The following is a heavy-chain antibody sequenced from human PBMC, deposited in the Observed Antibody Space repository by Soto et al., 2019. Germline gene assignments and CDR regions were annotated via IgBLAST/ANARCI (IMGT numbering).Heavy chain of an antibody. V-gene: IGHV3-48*01. J-gene: IGHJ5*02. Sequence: GGSLRLSCAASGFTFSSYSMNWVRQAPGKGLEWVSYISSSSSTIYYADSVRGRFTISRDNAKNSLYLQMNSLRAEDTAVYYCAREYDILNWFDPWGQGTQVTVSS. CDR3: AREYDILNWFDP. CDR2: ISSSSSTI. CDR1: GFTFSSYS. D-gene: IGHD3-9*01.